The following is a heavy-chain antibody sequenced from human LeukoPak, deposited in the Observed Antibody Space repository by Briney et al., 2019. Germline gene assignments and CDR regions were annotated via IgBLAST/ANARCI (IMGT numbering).Heavy chain of an antibody. CDR2: INPSGGST. CDR3: ARAHCSSTSCWNDAFDI. V-gene: IGHV1-46*01. D-gene: IGHD2-2*01. CDR1: GYTFTSYY. Sequence: ASVKVSCKASGYTFTSYYMHWVRQAPGQGLEWMGIINPSGGSTSYARKFQGRVTMTRDTSTSTVYMELSSLRSEDTAVYYCARAHCSSTSCWNDAFDIWGRGTMVTVSS. J-gene: IGHJ3*02.